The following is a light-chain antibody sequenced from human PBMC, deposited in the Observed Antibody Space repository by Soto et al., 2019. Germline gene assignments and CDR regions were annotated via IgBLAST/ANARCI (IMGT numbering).Light chain of an antibody. CDR2: DAS. V-gene: IGKV1-5*01. Sequence: DIQMTQSPSTLSASVGDRVTITCRASQSIGRWLAWYQEKPGKAPHLLIFDASALGRGVPSRFSGRGSGTEFSITISSLQPEDSATYSCQQFDSYPWTFGQGTKVEIK. J-gene: IGKJ1*01. CDR3: QQFDSYPWT. CDR1: QSIGRW.